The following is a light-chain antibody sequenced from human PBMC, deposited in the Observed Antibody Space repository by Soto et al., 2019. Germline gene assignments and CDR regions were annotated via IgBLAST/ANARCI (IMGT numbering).Light chain of an antibody. V-gene: IGKV1-5*03. CDR1: QSISSW. CDR3: QQYNSYWT. J-gene: IGKJ1*01. CDR2: KAS. Sequence: DIQMTQSPSTLSASVGDRVTITCRASQSISSWLAWYQQKPGKAPKLLIYKASILESGVPSRFSGSGSGTEYAPTISSLQPDDFANYYCQQYNSYWTFGQGTKVEIK.